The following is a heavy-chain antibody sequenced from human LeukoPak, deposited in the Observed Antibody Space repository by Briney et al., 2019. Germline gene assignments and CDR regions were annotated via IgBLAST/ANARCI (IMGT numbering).Heavy chain of an antibody. D-gene: IGHD2-2*02. V-gene: IGHV4-31*03. J-gene: IGHJ4*02. CDR1: GGSISSGGYY. CDR3: ARGMQLLYHFDS. CDR2: IYYSGST. Sequence: PSETLSLTCTVSGGSISSGGYYWSWIRQHPGKGLEWIGYIYYSGSTYYNPSLKSRVTISVDTSKNQFSLKLSSVTAADTAVYYCARGMQLLYHFDSWGRGTLVTVSS.